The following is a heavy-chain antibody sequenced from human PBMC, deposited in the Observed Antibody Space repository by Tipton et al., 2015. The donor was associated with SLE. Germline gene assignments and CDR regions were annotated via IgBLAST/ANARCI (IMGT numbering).Heavy chain of an antibody. CDR1: GFTFSSHW. D-gene: IGHD3-9*01. Sequence: SLRLSCAASGFTFSSHWMHWVRQAPGKGLVWVSRIRYDGSSITYADSVTGRFTISRDNAKNTLYLQMNSLRAEDTAVYYCAKLMVFRYFDGFLGYFDHWGQATLVTVSS. CDR2: IRYDGSSI. V-gene: IGHV3-74*01. CDR3: AKLMVFRYFDGFLGYFDH. J-gene: IGHJ4*02.